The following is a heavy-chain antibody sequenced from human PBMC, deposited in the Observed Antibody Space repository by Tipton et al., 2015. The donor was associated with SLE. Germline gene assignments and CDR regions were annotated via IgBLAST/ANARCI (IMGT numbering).Heavy chain of an antibody. CDR3: ARLVFGSSSRFFQH. CDR2: IYHSGST. D-gene: IGHD6-6*01. Sequence: LSCAASGFTFSSYAMSWVRQPPGKGLEWIGSIYHSGSTSYNPSLKSRVTISVDTSKNQFSLKLTSVTAADTAVYYCARLVFGSSSRFFQHWGQGTLVTVSS. J-gene: IGHJ1*01. CDR1: GFTFSSYA. V-gene: IGHV4-38-2*01.